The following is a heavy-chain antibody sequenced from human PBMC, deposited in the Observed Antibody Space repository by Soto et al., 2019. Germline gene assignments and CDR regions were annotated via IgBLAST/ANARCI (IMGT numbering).Heavy chain of an antibody. CDR2: IYHSGNT. D-gene: IGHD4-17*01. V-gene: IGHV4-4*02. J-gene: IGHJ4*02. Sequence: VQLQESGPGLVKPSETLSLTCTVFGDSISSPIWWSWVRQPPGKGLEWIGEIYHSGNTNYNPSLKSRVTVSVDKSKNHFSLNLISVTAADTAIYYCARGGGSYDDYKVNYFDSWGQGALVTVSS. CDR1: GDSISSPIW. CDR3: ARGGGSYDDYKVNYFDS.